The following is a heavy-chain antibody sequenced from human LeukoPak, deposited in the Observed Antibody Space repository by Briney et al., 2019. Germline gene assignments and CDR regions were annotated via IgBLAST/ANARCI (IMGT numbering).Heavy chain of an antibody. V-gene: IGHV2-5*02. CDR3: VHRRTYCDGDCHWYFDL. J-gene: IGHJ2*01. CDR2: IYWDDDK. D-gene: IGHD2-21*02. CDR1: GFSLKTFGVG. Sequence: SGPTLVKPRQPLTLLCTFSGFSLKTFGVGVGWIRQPPGRALEWLALIYWDDDKRYSPSLKSRLTITKDTSKNQVVLTMTNMDPVDTATYYCVHRRTYCDGDCHWYFDLWGRGTPVTVSS.